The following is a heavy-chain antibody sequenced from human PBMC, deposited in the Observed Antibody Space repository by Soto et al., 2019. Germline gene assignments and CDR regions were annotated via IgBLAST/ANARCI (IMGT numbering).Heavy chain of an antibody. J-gene: IGHJ6*02. V-gene: IGHV3-53*01. CDR2: LYAEGST. D-gene: IGHD1-26*01. CDR1: GLTVSQNY. Sequence: VQLVESGGGLIQPGGSLRLSCVASGLTVSQNYMAWVRQAPEMWPQWVSVLYAEGSTYYTESVKGRFTISRDPSKNTLFLQMDGLRAEDTAVYYCVRPRPSGENYGMDVWGQGTTVTVSS. CDR3: VRPRPSGENYGMDV.